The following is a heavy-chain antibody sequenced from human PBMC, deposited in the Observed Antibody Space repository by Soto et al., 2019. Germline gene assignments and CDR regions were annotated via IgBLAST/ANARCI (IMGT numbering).Heavy chain of an antibody. CDR2: ISSSGSTI. Sequence: LRLSCAASGFTFSSYEMNWVRQAPGKGLEWVSYISSSGSTIYYADSVKGRFTISRDNAKNSLYLQMSSLRAEDTAVYYCAREDYYDSSGYYLTSVPPYYYYGMDVWGQGTTVTVS. J-gene: IGHJ6*02. CDR1: GFTFSSYE. D-gene: IGHD3-22*01. V-gene: IGHV3-48*03. CDR3: AREDYYDSSGYYLTSVPPYYYYGMDV.